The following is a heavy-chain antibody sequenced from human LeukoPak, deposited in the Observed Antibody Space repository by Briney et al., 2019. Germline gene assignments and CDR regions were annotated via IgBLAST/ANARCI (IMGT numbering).Heavy chain of an antibody. V-gene: IGHV4-61*02. Sequence: SETLSLTCTVSGGSISSGSYYWSWIRQPAGKGLEWIGRFYTSGTTDYNPSLNSRVTISVDTSKNQFSLKLSSVTAADTAVYYCARARSSWYRYWGQGTLVTVSS. J-gene: IGHJ4*02. CDR3: ARARSSWYRY. CDR2: FYTSGTT. D-gene: IGHD6-13*01. CDR1: GGSISSGSYY.